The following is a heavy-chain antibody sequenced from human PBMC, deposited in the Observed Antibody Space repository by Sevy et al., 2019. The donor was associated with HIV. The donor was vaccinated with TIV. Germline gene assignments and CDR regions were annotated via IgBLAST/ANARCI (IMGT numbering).Heavy chain of an antibody. D-gene: IGHD2-2*01. Sequence: GGSLRLSCAASGFDFSTHAMHWVRQSPGKGLESVAVISSEGTETFYAASVEGRFTISRDNSKNTLSLQLNSLRPEDTAVYYCARDGGNSVKWYPLYWGHGSLVTVSS. CDR3: ARDGGNSVKWYPLY. V-gene: IGHV3-30-3*01. CDR1: GFDFSTHA. J-gene: IGHJ4*01. CDR2: ISSEGTET.